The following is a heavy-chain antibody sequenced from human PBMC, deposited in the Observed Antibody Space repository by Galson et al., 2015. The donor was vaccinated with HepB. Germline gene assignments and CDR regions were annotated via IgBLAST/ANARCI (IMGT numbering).Heavy chain of an antibody. CDR1: GGTFSSCS. CDR3: AYFGSGSGHGLYGMDV. D-gene: IGHD3-10*01. CDR2: IIPIFGTA. V-gene: IGHV1-69*06. J-gene: IGHJ6*02. Sequence: SVKVSCKASGGTFSSCSIIWVRQAPGQGLEWMGGIIPIFGTANYAQKFWGRVTISADKSRSTAYMELRSLRYEDTAVYYCAYFGSGSGHGLYGMDVWGQGTTVTVSS.